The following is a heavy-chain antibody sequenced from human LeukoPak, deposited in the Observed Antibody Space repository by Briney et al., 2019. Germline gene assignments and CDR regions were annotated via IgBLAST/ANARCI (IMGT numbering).Heavy chain of an antibody. CDR3: ARQAYDYYYMDV. Sequence: SETLSLTCTVSGGSISSYYWSRIRQPPGKGLEWIGSIYYSGSTYYNPSLKSRVMISVDTSKNQFSLKLSSVIAADTAVYYCARQAYDYYYMDVWGKGTPVTVSS. J-gene: IGHJ6*03. CDR1: GGSISSYY. V-gene: IGHV4-39*01. CDR2: IYYSGST.